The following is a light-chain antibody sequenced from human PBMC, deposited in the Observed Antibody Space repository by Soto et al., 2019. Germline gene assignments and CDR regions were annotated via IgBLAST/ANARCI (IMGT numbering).Light chain of an antibody. J-gene: IGLJ2*01. CDR3: QSYDSSLSAL. CDR2: GNS. Sequence: QSVLTQPPSVSGAPGQRVTISCTGSSSNIGAGYAVHWYQQLPGKAPKLLIYGNSNRPSGVPDRFSGSKSGTSASLAITRLQAEDEADYYCQSYDSSLSALFGGGTKLTVL. CDR1: SSNIGAGYA. V-gene: IGLV1-40*01.